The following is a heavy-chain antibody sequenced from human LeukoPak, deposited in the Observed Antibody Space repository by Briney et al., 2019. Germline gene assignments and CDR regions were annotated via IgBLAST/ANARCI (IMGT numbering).Heavy chain of an antibody. J-gene: IGHJ5*02. V-gene: IGHV4-4*07. D-gene: IGHD3-3*01. CDR2: IYTSGST. Sequence: SETLSLTCTVSGGSISSYYWSWVRQPAGKGLEWIGRIYTSGSTNYNPSLKSRVTMSVDTSKNQFSLKLSSVTAADTAVYYCARDIQPRFGVVNNWFDPWGQGTLVTVSS. CDR1: GGSISSYY. CDR3: ARDIQPRFGVVNNWFDP.